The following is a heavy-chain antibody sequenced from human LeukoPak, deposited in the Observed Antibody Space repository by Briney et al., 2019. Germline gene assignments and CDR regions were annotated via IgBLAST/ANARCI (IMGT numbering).Heavy chain of an antibody. D-gene: IGHD2-8*02. J-gene: IGHJ4*02. CDR2: INHGGST. V-gene: IGHV4-34*01. CDR1: GWSFSGYY. Sequence: PSETLSLTCAVYGWSFSGYYWSWIRQPPGKGLEWIGEINHGGSTNYNASLKSRVTISVDTSNNQFSLQLSSVTAADTAVYYCARQKKIVLVVYAIGYYFDYWGQGTLVTVSS. CDR3: ARQKKIVLVVYAIGYYFDY.